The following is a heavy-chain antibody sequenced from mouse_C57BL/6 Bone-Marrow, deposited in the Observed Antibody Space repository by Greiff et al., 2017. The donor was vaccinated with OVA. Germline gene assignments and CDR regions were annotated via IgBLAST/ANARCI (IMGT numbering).Heavy chain of an antibody. D-gene: IGHD1-1*01. Sequence: VQLQQSGPELVKPGASVKISCKASGYTFTDYYMNWVKQSHGKSLEWIGDINPNNGGTSYNQKFKGKATLTVDKSSSTAYMELRSLTSEDSAVYYCARGAYLYGSSYWFAYWGQGTLVTVSA. J-gene: IGHJ3*01. CDR3: ARGAYLYGSSYWFAY. CDR1: GYTFTDYY. V-gene: IGHV1-26*01. CDR2: INPNNGGT.